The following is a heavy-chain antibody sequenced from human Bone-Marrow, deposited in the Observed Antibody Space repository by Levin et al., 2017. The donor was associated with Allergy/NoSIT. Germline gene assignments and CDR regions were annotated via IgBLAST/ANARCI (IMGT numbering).Heavy chain of an antibody. V-gene: IGHV3-30*18. Sequence: PGGSLRLSCAASGFTFSSYGMHWVRQAPGKGLEWVAVISYDGSNKYYADSVKGRFTISRDNSKNTLYLQMNSLRAEDTAVYYCAKGRSGFDYWGQGTLVTVSS. D-gene: IGHD2-15*01. CDR1: GFTFSSYG. J-gene: IGHJ4*02. CDR2: ISYDGSNK. CDR3: AKGRSGFDY.